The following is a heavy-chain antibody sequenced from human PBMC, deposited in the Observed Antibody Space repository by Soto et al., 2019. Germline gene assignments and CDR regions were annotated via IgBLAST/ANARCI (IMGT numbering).Heavy chain of an antibody. V-gene: IGHV4-38-2*02. Sequence: PSETLSLTCTVSGSSISSGSYWSWFRQPPGKGPEWIASIYHGGTTFYNPSLKSRITISVDTSNNQFSLKLTSVTAADTAVYYCARVHVMVVAGSTFDYWGHGPLVTASS. CDR1: GSSISSGSY. CDR3: ARVHVMVVAGSTFDY. J-gene: IGHJ4*01. CDR2: IYHGGTT. D-gene: IGHD6-19*01.